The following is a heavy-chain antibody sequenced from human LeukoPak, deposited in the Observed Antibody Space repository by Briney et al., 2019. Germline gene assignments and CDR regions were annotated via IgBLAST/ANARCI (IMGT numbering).Heavy chain of an antibody. Sequence: QPGGSLRLSCAASGFTFNTYWMNWVRQAPGKGLEWVATIKEDGTDKYYVDSVKGRFDISRDNAKNSLYLQMNSLRAEDTAVYYCARGGTRVCDYWGQGTLVTVSS. CDR3: ARGGTRVCDY. D-gene: IGHD3-16*01. J-gene: IGHJ4*02. V-gene: IGHV3-7*04. CDR1: GFTFNTYW. CDR2: IKEDGTDK.